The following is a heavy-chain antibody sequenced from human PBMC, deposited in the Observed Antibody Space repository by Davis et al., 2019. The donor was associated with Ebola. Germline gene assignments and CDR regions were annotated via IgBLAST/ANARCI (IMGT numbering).Heavy chain of an antibody. D-gene: IGHD3-16*01. J-gene: IGHJ4*02. CDR1: GGSISSGLYY. V-gene: IGHV4-39*07. CDR2: VSSSGNG. CDR3: AGEPYYDSNAYTHFYFES. Sequence: SETLSLTCTVSGGSISSGLYYWAWIRQSPEKGLQWIGSVSSSGNGYYTPSLKSRATMSVDPSKNHFSLKLNSVTAADTAVYYCAGEPYYDSNAYTHFYFESWGQGALVAVSS.